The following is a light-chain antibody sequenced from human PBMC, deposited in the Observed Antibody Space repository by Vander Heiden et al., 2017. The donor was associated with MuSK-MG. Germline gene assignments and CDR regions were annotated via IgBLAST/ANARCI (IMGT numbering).Light chain of an antibody. CDR2: EVS. J-gene: IGLJ2*01. CDR1: SSDVVGYNY. CDR3: SSYTSSSTLV. Sequence: QSALTQPASVSGSPGQSITTSCTGTSSDVVGYNYVSWYQQHPGKAPKLMIYEVSNRPSGVSNRFSGSKSGNTASLTISGLEAEDEADYYCSSYTSSSTLVFGGGTKLTVL. V-gene: IGLV2-14*01.